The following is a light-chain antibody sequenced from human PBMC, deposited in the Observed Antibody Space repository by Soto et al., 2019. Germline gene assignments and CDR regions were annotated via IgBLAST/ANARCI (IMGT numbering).Light chain of an antibody. J-gene: IGKJ4*01. Sequence: DIVMSQSPATLSVATGERATFSCRASQSVSSYLAWYQQNPGQAPRLLIYDASTRATGIPASFSGSGSGTEFTLTISSLQSEDFAVYYCQQYYNWPLSFGGGTKVDIK. CDR1: QSVSSY. CDR3: QQYYNWPLS. V-gene: IGKV3-15*01. CDR2: DAS.